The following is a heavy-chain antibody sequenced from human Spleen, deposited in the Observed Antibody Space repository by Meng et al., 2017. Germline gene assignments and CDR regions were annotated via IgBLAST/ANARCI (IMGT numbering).Heavy chain of an antibody. Sequence: QVQLPQWVAGLLQPSETLSLACVVSGGSFSDYYWSWIRQPPGKGLEWIGEINHSGSTNYNPSLESRATISVDTSQNNLSLKLSSVTAADSAVYYCARGPTTMAHDFDYWGQGTLVTVSS. CDR2: INHSGST. CDR1: GGSFSDYY. D-gene: IGHD4-11*01. J-gene: IGHJ4*02. V-gene: IGHV4-34*02. CDR3: ARGPTTMAHDFDY.